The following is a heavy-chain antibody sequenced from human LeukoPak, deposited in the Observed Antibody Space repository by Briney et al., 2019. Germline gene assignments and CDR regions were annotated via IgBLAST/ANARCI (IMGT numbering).Heavy chain of an antibody. CDR3: ARVWLVAASPTGLGEFDY. CDR1: GYPFTSYG. V-gene: IGHV1-18*01. J-gene: IGHJ4*02. Sequence: ASVKVSCKASGYPFTSYGISWVRQAPGQGLEWMGWISAYNGNTNYAQKLQGRVTMTTDTSTSTAYMELRSLRSDDTAVYYCARVWLVAASPTGLGEFDYWGQGTLVTVSS. CDR2: ISAYNGNT. D-gene: IGHD2-15*01.